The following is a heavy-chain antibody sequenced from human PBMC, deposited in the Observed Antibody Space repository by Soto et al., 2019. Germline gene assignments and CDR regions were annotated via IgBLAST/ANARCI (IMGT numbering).Heavy chain of an antibody. Sequence: QVQLVQSGAEVKKPGSSVKVSCKASGGTFSSYAISWVRQAPGQGLEWMGGIIPIFGTANYAQKFQGRVTITADESTSTADMELSSLRSEDTAVYYCARPTLTVTTYVPGWFDPWGQGTLVTVSS. CDR1: GGTFSSYA. D-gene: IGHD4-17*01. J-gene: IGHJ5*02. CDR3: ARPTLTVTTYVPGWFDP. V-gene: IGHV1-69*01. CDR2: IIPIFGTA.